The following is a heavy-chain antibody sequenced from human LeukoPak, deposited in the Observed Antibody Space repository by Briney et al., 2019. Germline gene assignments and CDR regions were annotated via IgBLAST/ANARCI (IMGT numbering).Heavy chain of an antibody. CDR2: ISWNSGSI. CDR1: GFTFDDYA. D-gene: IGHD2-2*01. J-gene: IGHJ5*02. CDR3: AKGRDKYQLLSKNWFDP. V-gene: IGHV3-9*01. Sequence: GGTLRLSCAASGFTFDDYAMYWVRQAPRKGLERVSGISWNSGSIGYADSVKGRFTISRDNAKNSLYLQMTSLRAEDTALYYCAKGRDKYQLLSKNWFDPWGQGTLVTVSS.